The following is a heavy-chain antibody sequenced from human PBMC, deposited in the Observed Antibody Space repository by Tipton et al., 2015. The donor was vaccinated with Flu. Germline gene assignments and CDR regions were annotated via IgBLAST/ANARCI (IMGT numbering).Heavy chain of an antibody. CDR2: ISYDGSNK. V-gene: IGHV3-30-3*01. Sequence: QVQLVQSGGGVVQPGRSLRLSCAASGFTFSSYAMHWVRQAPGKGLEWVAVISYDGSNKYYADSVKGRFTISRDNSKNTLYLQMNSLRAEDTAEYYCARGLWFGELLLRGWLDPWGQGTLVTVSS. J-gene: IGHJ5*02. D-gene: IGHD3-10*01. CDR1: GFTFSSYA. CDR3: ARGLWFGELLLRGWLDP.